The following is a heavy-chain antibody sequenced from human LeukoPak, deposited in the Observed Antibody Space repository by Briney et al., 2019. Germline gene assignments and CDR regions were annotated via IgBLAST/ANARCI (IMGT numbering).Heavy chain of an antibody. CDR2: INPSGGST. D-gene: IGHD6-13*01. CDR3: AIPRGAEAGPDAFDI. CDR1: GYTFTSYY. V-gene: IGHV1-46*01. Sequence: GASVKVSCKASGYTFTSYYMHWVRQAPGQGLEWMGIINPSGGSTSYAQKFQGRVTMTRDTSTSTVYMELSSLRSEDTAVYYCAIPRGAEAGPDAFDIWGQGTMVTVSS. J-gene: IGHJ3*02.